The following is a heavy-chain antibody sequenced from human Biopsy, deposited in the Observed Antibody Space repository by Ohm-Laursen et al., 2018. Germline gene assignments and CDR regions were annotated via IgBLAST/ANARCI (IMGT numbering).Heavy chain of an antibody. CDR3: ARGMRTTGWPYFDY. J-gene: IGHJ4*02. CDR2: ISNSGNT. V-gene: IGHV4-61*08. Sequence: GTLSLTCTVSGGSISSGGSYWSWIRQAPGKGLEWIGFISNSGNTNYNPSLRSRVTMSVDTSKNQFSLRLNSVTAADTAVYYCARGMRTTGWPYFDYWGQGALVTVSS. CDR1: GGSISSGGSY. D-gene: IGHD2/OR15-2a*01.